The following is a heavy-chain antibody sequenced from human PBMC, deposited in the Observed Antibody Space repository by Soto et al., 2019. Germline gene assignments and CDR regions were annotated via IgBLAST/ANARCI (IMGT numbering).Heavy chain of an antibody. Sequence: EVQLVESGGGLVQPRGSLRLSCAASGFTFSSYSMNWVRQAPGKGLEWVSYISAGSDAMYYADSVKGRVTISRDNGKNSLYLQMNSLRDDDTAVYYCARDLRGNYSIDYWGRGTLVTVSS. J-gene: IGHJ4*02. V-gene: IGHV3-48*02. CDR3: ARDLRGNYSIDY. CDR2: ISAGSDAM. D-gene: IGHD1-26*01. CDR1: GFTFSSYS.